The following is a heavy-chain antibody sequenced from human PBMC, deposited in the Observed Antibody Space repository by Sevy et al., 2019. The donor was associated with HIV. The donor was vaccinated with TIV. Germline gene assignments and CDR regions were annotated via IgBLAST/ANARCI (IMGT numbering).Heavy chain of an antibody. V-gene: IGHV1-18*01. CDR3: AKEGKNIRSWFDP. J-gene: IGHJ5*02. CDR2: ISGYNGYT. Sequence: ASVKVSCKASGYSFTYYGIGWVRQAPGLGLEWMGWISGYNGYTNYAQNLQGRVTMTTDTSTSTAYMELRSLRSDDTAIYYCAKEGKNIRSWFDPWGQGSLVTVSS. CDR1: GYSFTYYG. D-gene: IGHD3-3*02.